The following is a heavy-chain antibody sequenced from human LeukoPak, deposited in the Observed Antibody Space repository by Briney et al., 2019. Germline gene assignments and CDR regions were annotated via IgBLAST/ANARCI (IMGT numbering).Heavy chain of an antibody. D-gene: IGHD6-13*01. CDR3: ARDRDKYSSSWHSYYYYYYGMDV. Sequence: GGSLRLSCAASGFTVSNKYMTWVRQAPGKGLEWVSSISSSSSYIYYADSVKGRFTISRDNAKNSLYLQMNSLRAEDTAVYYCARDRDKYSSSWHSYYYYYYGMDVWGQGTTVTVSS. V-gene: IGHV3-21*01. CDR1: GFTVSNKY. CDR2: ISSSSSYI. J-gene: IGHJ6*02.